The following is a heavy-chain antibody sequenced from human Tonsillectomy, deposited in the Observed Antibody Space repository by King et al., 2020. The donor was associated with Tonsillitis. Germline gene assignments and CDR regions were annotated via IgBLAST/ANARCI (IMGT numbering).Heavy chain of an antibody. J-gene: IGHJ6*02. CDR1: GFTFSSYA. Sequence: VQLVESGGGVVQPGRSLRLSCAASGFTFSSYAMHWVRQAPGKGLEWVAVISYDGSNKYYADSVKGRFTISRDNSKNTLYLQMNSLRAEDTAVYYCASAREAVYSSSWFISYYYYYGMDVWGQGTTVTVSS. CDR2: ISYDGSNK. CDR3: ASAREAVYSSSWFISYYYYYGMDV. D-gene: IGHD6-13*01. V-gene: IGHV3-30-3*01.